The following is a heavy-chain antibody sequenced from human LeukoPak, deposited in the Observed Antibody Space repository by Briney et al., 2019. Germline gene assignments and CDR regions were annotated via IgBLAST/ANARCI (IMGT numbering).Heavy chain of an antibody. CDR1: GYTFTSYG. CDR2: ISAYNGNT. J-gene: IGHJ3*02. CDR3: ARDPPRSLLRYFDWVAFDI. Sequence: VASVKVSCKASGYTFTSYGISWVRQAPGQGLEWMGWISAYNGNTNYAQKLQGRVTMTTDTSTSTAYMELRSLRSDDTAVYYCARDPPRSLLRYFDWVAFDIWGQGTMVTVSS. D-gene: IGHD3-9*01. V-gene: IGHV1-18*01.